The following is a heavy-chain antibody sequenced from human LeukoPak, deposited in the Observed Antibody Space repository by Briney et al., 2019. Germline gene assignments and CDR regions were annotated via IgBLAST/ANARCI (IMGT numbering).Heavy chain of an antibody. CDR2: VHLSGRT. Sequence: SGTLSLTCGVSGGSISSTNWWTWVRQPPGEELGWIGEVHLSGRTNYNPSLESRVTMSVDMSENHISLKLTSVTAADTAVYYCAREGGPYRPLDYSGQGTLVTVSS. V-gene: IGHV4-4*02. CDR3: AREGGPYRPLDY. CDR1: GGSISSTNW. J-gene: IGHJ4*02.